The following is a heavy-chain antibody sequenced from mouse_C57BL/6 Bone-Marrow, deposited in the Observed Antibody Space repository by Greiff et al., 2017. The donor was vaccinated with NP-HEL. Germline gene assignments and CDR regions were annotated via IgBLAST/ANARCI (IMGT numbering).Heavy chain of an antibody. CDR1: GYAFSSYW. CDR2: IYPGDGDT. V-gene: IGHV1-80*01. J-gene: IGHJ3*01. D-gene: IGHD2-3*01. Sequence: QVQLKESGAELVKPGASVKISCKASGYAFSSYWMNWVKQRPGKGLEWIGQIYPGDGDTNYNGKFKGKATLTADKSSSTAYMQLSSLTSEDSAVYFCARRGNDGYYVAYWGQGTLVTVSA. CDR3: ARRGNDGYYVAY.